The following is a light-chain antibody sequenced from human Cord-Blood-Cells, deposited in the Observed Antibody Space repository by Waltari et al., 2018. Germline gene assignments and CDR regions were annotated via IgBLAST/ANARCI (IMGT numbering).Light chain of an antibody. J-gene: IGLJ3*02. Sequence: QSVLTQPPSASGTPGQRVTISCSGRSSNIGSTTVNWYQQPPGTAPKLIIYSNNQRPSGVPDRFSGSKSGTSASLAISGLQSEDEADYYCAAWDDSLNGWVFGGGTKLTVL. CDR3: AAWDDSLNGWV. CDR2: SNN. V-gene: IGLV1-44*01. CDR1: SSNIGSTT.